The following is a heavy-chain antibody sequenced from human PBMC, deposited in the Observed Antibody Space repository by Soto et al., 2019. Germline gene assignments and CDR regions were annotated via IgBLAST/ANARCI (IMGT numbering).Heavy chain of an antibody. Sequence: PGGSLRHSCTASGFTFSSYGMSWVRQTPGKGLEWVSTISASGGNTVYAASVKGRFTISRDNSKNTLYLQMNSLRADDTAIYYCTENSRTPDYWGQGTLVTVSS. CDR2: ISASGGNT. J-gene: IGHJ4*02. CDR3: TENSRTPDY. V-gene: IGHV3-23*01. D-gene: IGHD1-1*01. CDR1: GFTFSSYG.